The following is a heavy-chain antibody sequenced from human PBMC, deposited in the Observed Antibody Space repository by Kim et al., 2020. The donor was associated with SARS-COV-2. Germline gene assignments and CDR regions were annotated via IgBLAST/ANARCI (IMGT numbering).Heavy chain of an antibody. CDR1: GGSISSYY. V-gene: IGHV4-59*01. CDR3: ATSDGRYCSSTSCQLYSIDY. CDR2: IYYSGST. Sequence: SETLSLTCTVSGGSISSYYWSWIRQPPGKGLEWIGYIYYSGSTNYNPSLKSRVTISVDTSKNQFSLKLSSVTAADTAVYYCATSDGRYCSSTSCQLYSIDYWGQGTLVTVSS. J-gene: IGHJ4*02. D-gene: IGHD2-2*01.